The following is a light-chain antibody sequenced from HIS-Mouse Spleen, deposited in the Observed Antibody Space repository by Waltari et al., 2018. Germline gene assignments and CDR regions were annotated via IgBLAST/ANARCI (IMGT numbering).Light chain of an antibody. V-gene: IGLV1-40*01. CDR2: GNS. Sequence: QSVLTQPPSVSGAPGQRVTIACTGSSSNIGPGYDVHWYQQLPGPAPKLLIYGNSNRPSGVPDRFSGSKSGTSASLAITGLQAEDEADYYCQSYDSSLSGRGVFGGGTKVTVL. CDR1: SSNIGPGYD. J-gene: IGLJ2*01. CDR3: QSYDSSLSGRGV.